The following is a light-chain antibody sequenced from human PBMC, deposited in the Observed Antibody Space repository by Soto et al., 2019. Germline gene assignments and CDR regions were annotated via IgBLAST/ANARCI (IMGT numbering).Light chain of an antibody. Sequence: RLTQSPSSLYASVGDRVTITCRASQDIFTYLAWYQQKPGKAPKLLIFDASSLPDGVPPRFTGSGSGSQFTLTINNLQPNDFVHYYCQHYSLYSAQFGQGT. CDR2: DAS. CDR3: QHYSLYSAQ. V-gene: IGKV1-5*01. CDR1: QDIFTY. J-gene: IGKJ1*01.